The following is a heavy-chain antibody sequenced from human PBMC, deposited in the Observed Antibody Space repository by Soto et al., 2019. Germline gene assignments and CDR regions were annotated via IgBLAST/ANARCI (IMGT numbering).Heavy chain of an antibody. CDR3: ARDSYSSSWPSKRPFDI. D-gene: IGHD6-13*01. V-gene: IGHV4-31*03. J-gene: IGHJ3*02. Sequence: QVQLQESGPGLVKPSQTLSLTCTVSGGSTSSGGYYWSWIRQHPGKGLEWIGYIYYSGSTYYNPSLKSRVTISVDTSKNQFSLKLSSVTAADTAVYYCARDSYSSSWPSKRPFDIWGQGTMVTVSS. CDR1: GGSTSSGGYY. CDR2: IYYSGST.